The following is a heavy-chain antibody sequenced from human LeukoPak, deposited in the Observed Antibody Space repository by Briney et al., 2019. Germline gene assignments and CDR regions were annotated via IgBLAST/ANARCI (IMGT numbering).Heavy chain of an antibody. V-gene: IGHV4-38-2*02. CDR3: ARDSGVTGNFDI. J-gene: IGHJ3*02. CDR2: IYHSGNT. CDR1: DYSISSGYY. D-gene: IGHD3-10*01. Sequence: PSETLSLTCTVSDYSISSGYYWGWIRQPPGKGLEWIGSIYHSGNTYYNPSLKSRVTISVHTSKNQFSLKVSSVTAADTAVYYCARDSGVTGNFDIWGQGTMVTVSS.